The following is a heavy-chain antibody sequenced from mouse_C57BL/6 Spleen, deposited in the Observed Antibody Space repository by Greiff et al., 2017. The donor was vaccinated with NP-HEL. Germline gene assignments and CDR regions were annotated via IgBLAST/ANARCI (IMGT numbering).Heavy chain of an antibody. Sequence: DVKLQESGPGLVKPSQSLSLTCSVTGYSITSGYYWNWIRQFPGNKLEWMGYISYDGSNNYNPSLKNRISITRDTSKNQFFLKLNSVTTEDTATYYCAREAGTGTADFDYWGQGTTLTVSS. V-gene: IGHV3-6*01. CDR1: GYSITSGYY. D-gene: IGHD4-1*01. CDR3: AREAGTGTADFDY. J-gene: IGHJ2*01. CDR2: ISYDGSN.